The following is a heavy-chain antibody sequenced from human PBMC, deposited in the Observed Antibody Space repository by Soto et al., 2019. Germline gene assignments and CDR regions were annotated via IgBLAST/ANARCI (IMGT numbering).Heavy chain of an antibody. CDR2: IKSKTDGGTT. D-gene: IGHD2-2*01. CDR1: GFTFSSAW. CDR3: TTWLGSCSSASCPEYYFDY. Sequence: PGGSLRLSCAASGFTFSSAWMTWVRQTPGKGLEWLGRIKSKTDGGTTDYAAPVKGRFTILRDDSQSTLYLQMSSLKSEDIAVYYCTTWLGSCSSASCPEYYFDYWGQGTLVTVSS. V-gene: IGHV3-15*01. J-gene: IGHJ4*02.